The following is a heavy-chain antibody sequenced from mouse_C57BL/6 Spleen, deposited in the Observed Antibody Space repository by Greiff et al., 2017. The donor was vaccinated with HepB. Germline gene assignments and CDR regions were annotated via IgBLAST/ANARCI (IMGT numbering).Heavy chain of an antibody. CDR1: GYTFTSYW. J-gene: IGHJ4*01. D-gene: IGHD2-3*01. CDR2: IYPSDSET. Sequence: QVQLQHPGAELVRPGSSVKLSCKASGYTFTSYWMDWVKQRPGQGLEWIGNIYPSDSETHYNQKFKDKATLTVDKSSSTAYMQLSSLTSEDSAVYYCARSEDGYYEGAMDYWGQGTSVTVSS. CDR3: ARSEDGYYEGAMDY. V-gene: IGHV1-61*01.